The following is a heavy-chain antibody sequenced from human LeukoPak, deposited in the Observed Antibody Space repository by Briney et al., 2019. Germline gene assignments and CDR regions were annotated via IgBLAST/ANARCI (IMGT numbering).Heavy chain of an antibody. CDR3: ATSARTYIGSSLDY. J-gene: IGHJ4*02. Sequence: GGSLRLSCAASGFTFSTFWMHWVRQDPGKGLVWVSRISSDASITSYADPVKGRFTISRDNAKNTLYLQMNSLRAEDTALYYCATSARTYIGSSLDYWGQGTLVTVSP. D-gene: IGHD2-15*01. CDR1: GFTFSTFW. V-gene: IGHV3-74*01. CDR2: ISSDASIT.